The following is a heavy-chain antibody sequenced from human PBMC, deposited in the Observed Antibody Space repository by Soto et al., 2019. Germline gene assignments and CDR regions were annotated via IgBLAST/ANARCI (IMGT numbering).Heavy chain of an antibody. D-gene: IGHD3-9*01. CDR2: IYHSGST. V-gene: IGHV4-4*02. CDR3: ARDRGYYDILTGYYHPYYYYGMDV. Sequence: QVQLQESGPGLVKPSGTLSLTCAVSGGSISSSNWWSWVRQPPGKGLEWIGGIYHSGSTNYNPSLQSRVTISVDNSKTQFSLKLSSVTAADTAVYYCARDRGYYDILTGYYHPYYYYGMDVWGQGTTVTVSS. CDR1: GGSISSSNW. J-gene: IGHJ6*02.